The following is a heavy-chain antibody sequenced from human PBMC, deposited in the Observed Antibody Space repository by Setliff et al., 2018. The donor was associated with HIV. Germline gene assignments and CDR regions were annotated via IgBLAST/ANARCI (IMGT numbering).Heavy chain of an antibody. CDR3: ARVHSSGFPYYYYGMDV. CDR1: GFTFSDYY. Sequence: PGGSLRLSCAASGFTFSDYYMSWIRQAPGKGLEWVSYISSSGSTIYYADSVKGRFTISRDNAKNSLYLQMSSLRAEDTAVYYCARVHSSGFPYYYYGMDVWGQGTLVSVSS. J-gene: IGHJ6*02. D-gene: IGHD6-25*01. V-gene: IGHV3-11*04. CDR2: ISSSGSTI.